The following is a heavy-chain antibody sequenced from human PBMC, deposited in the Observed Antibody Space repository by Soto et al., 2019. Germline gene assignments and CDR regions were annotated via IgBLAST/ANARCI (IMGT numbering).Heavy chain of an antibody. CDR1: GFSLSSSGVG. D-gene: IGHD6-19*01. Sequence: QISLKESGPTLVKPTETLTLTCTFSGFSLSSSGVGVGWFRQPPGKALEWLALVHWDDDKRYSPSLKSRLTITKDTSKSQVVLTMTNMDPVDAATYYCAHRIPVGPHPNHNWFDPWGQGTLVTVSS. CDR3: AHRIPVGPHPNHNWFDP. V-gene: IGHV2-5*02. CDR2: VHWDDDK. J-gene: IGHJ5*02.